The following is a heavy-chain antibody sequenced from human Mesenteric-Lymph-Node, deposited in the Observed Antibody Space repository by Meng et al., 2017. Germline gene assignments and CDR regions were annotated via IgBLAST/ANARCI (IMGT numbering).Heavy chain of an antibody. J-gene: IGHJ4*02. D-gene: IGHD5-18*01. Sequence: VVLGGAGVVVGQSGRSLRCASAASGFTLSSCGRHWVRQAPGKGLEWVAVIWYDGSNKYYADAVKGRFTISRDNSKNTLYLQMNSLRAEDTAVYYCARDSCTTHSYGHYWGQGTLVTVSS. CDR1: GFTLSSCG. V-gene: IGHV3-33*01. CDR2: IWYDGSNK. CDR3: ARDSCTTHSYGHY.